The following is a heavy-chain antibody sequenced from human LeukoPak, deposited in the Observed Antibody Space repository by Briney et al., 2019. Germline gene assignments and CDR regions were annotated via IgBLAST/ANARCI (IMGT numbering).Heavy chain of an antibody. J-gene: IGHJ4*02. CDR1: GFTFSSYS. D-gene: IGHD3-10*01. Sequence: GGSLRLSCAASGFTFSSYSMNWVRQAPGKGLEWVGRIKSKTDGGTTDYAAPVKGRFTISRDDSKNTLYLQMNSLRAEDTAIYYCAKDLVTGSLDYWGQGTLVTVSS. V-gene: IGHV3-15*01. CDR3: AKDLVTGSLDY. CDR2: IKSKTDGGTT.